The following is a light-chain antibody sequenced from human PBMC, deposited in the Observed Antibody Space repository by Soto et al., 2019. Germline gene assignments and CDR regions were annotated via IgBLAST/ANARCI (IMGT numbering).Light chain of an antibody. CDR1: QGVISY. V-gene: IGKV1-27*01. J-gene: IGKJ1*01. Sequence: EIQMTQSPSSLSASVGDRVTITCRASQGVISYLAWYQQKPGQVPGLLIQAASTLSPGVPSRFSGSGSGTEFTLTISSLEPEDVATYYCQKYGSSPLTFGQGTKVEIK. CDR2: AAS. CDR3: QKYGSSPLT.